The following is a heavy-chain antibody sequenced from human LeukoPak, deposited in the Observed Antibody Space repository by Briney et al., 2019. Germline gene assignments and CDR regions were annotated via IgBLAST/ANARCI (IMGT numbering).Heavy chain of an antibody. D-gene: IGHD3-10*01. V-gene: IGHV1-69*05. J-gene: IGHJ4*02. CDR3: AREGVTMVRGVPHYFDY. CDR2: IIPIFGTA. CDR1: GGTFSSYA. Sequence: SVKVSCKASGGTFSSYAISWVRQAPGQGLEWMGGIIPIFGTANYAQKFQGRVTITTDESTSTAYMELSSLRSEDTAVYYCAREGVTMVRGVPHYFDYWGQGTLVTVSS.